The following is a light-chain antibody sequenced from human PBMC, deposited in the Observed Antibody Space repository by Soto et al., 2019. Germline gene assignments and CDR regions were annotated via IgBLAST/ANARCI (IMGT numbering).Light chain of an antibody. V-gene: IGKV3-20*01. Sequence: ESVLTQSPGTLSMSPGERATLSCRASQSVSSSYSAWYQQKPGQAPRLLIYGASRRATGIPDRFSGSGSGTDFTLTISRLEPEDFPVYYCQQYGSSPFTFGPGTKVDIK. J-gene: IGKJ3*01. CDR3: QQYGSSPFT. CDR2: GAS. CDR1: QSVSSSY.